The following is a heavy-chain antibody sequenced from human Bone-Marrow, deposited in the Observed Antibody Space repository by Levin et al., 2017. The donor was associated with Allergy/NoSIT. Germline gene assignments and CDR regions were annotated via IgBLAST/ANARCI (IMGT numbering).Heavy chain of an antibody. CDR2: LGISSGYK. CDR3: ARETGSTTMFGEVDV. D-gene: IGHD3-3*01. CDR1: GFTFSSYS. V-gene: IGHV3-21*01. J-gene: IGHJ6*04. Sequence: KPGGSLRLSCTASGFTFSSYSVTWVRQAPGKGLEWVSSLGISSGYKHYADSVKGRFTVSRDNAKNSLYLQMNSLRVEDTAVYYCARETGSTTMFGEVDVWGKGTTVTVSS.